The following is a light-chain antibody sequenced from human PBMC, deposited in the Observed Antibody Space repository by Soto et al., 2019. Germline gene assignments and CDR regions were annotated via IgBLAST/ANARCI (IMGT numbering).Light chain of an antibody. V-gene: IGLV2-14*01. CDR1: SSDVGGYNY. J-gene: IGLJ2*01. CDR3: SSYTSSSILV. Sequence: QSALTQPASVSGSPGQSITISCTGTSSDVGGYNYVSWYQQHPGKAPKLMIYDVSNRPSGVYNRFSGSKSGNTASLTISGLQADDEADYYCSSYTSSSILVFGGGTKLTVL. CDR2: DVS.